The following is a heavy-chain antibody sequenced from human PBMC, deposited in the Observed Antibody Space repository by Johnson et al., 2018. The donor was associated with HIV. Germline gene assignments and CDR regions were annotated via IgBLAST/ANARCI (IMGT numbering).Heavy chain of an antibody. V-gene: IGHV3-23*04. CDR1: GFTFSSYA. J-gene: IGHJ3*01. CDR3: ARSMRGAFDV. D-gene: IGHD3-10*01. CDR2: VSAGGDNT. Sequence: VQLVESGGGLVQPGGSLRLSCAASGFTFSSYAMDWVRQTPGKGLAWVSAVSAGGDNTYSADSVEGRFTISRDNSKNTLYLQMNSLRAEDTAVYYCARSMRGAFDVWGQGTMVTVSS.